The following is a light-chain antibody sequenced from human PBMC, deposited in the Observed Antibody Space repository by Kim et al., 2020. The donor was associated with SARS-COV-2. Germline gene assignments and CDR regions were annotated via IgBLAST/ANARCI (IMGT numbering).Light chain of an antibody. V-gene: IGLV6-57*03. CDR1: TGCIDDNE. CDR2: EDD. Sequence: LTPPCTRSTGCIDDNEVRGYHHRPGGVPPTLFYEDDKRPSGVSARFSGSIDNSSNSASLTISGLRTEDEADYYCQSYNRDNVIFGGGTQLTVL. J-gene: IGLJ2*01. CDR3: QSYNRDNVI.